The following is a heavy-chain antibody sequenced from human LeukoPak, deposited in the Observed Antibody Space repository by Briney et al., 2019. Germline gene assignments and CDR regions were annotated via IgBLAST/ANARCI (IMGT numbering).Heavy chain of an antibody. V-gene: IGHV4-39*01. Sequence: PSETLSLTCTVSGGSISGSSYYWAWICQPRGKGLEWIGSGFYSGSAYYNPALKSRITITVKKSKNQFSLNLSSLTAADTAVYYCARLRGAMTPVTSDFDYWGQGTLVTVSS. CDR3: ARLRGAMTPVTSDFDY. CDR1: GGSISGSSYY. D-gene: IGHD4-17*01. CDR2: GFYSGSA. J-gene: IGHJ4*02.